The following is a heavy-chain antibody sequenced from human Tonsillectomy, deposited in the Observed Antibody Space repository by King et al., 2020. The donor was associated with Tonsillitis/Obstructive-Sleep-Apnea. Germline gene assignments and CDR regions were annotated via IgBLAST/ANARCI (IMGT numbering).Heavy chain of an antibody. CDR2: ISYDGSNK. CDR1: GFTFSSYA. J-gene: IGHJ6*03. D-gene: IGHD4-17*01. V-gene: IGHV3-30*01. Sequence: VQLVESGGGVVQPGRSLRLSCAASGFTFSSYAMHWVRQAPGKGLEWVAVISYDGSNKYYADSVKGRFTISRDNSKNTLYLQMNSLRAEDTAVYYCARGPYGDQNVDYYYYMDVWGKGTTVTVSS. CDR3: ARGPYGDQNVDYYYYMDV.